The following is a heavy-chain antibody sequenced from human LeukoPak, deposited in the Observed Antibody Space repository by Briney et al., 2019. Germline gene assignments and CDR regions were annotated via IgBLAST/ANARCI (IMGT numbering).Heavy chain of an antibody. CDR1: GGSFSGYY. CDR3: ARHRGSSSLFDY. V-gene: IGHV4-39*01. J-gene: IGHJ4*02. D-gene: IGHD6-6*01. Sequence: PSETLSLTCAVYGGSFSGYYWDWIRQPPGMGLEYIGSIYYSGSTYYNPSLKSRITISVDTSKNQFSLKLSSVTAADTAVYYCARHRGSSSLFDYWGQGTLVTVSS. CDR2: IYYSGST.